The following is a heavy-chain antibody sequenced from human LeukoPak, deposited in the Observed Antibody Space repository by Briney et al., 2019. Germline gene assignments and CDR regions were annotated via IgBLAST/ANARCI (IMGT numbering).Heavy chain of an antibody. CDR2: TNNSGST. D-gene: IGHD2-15*01. Sequence: SETLSLTCAVYGGSFSGYYWSWIRQPPGKGLEWIGETNNSGSTNYNPSLKGRVPISVDTSKNQFSLKLSSVTAADTAVYYCARDTYCRGGSCYSDYWGQGTLVTVSS. CDR3: ARDTYCRGGSCYSDY. V-gene: IGHV4-34*01. J-gene: IGHJ4*02. CDR1: GGSFSGYY.